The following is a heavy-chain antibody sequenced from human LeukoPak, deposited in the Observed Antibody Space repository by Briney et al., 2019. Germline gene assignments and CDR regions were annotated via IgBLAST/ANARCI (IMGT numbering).Heavy chain of an antibody. CDR2: INHSGST. CDR3: AGVGYSSGWYPDY. CDR1: GGSFSGYY. J-gene: IGHJ4*02. Sequence: KPSETLSLTCAVYGGSFSGYYWSWIRQPPGKGLEWIGEINHSGSTNYNPSLKSRVTISVDTSKNQFSLKLSSVTAADTAVYYCAGVGYSSGWYPDYWGQGTLVTVSS. D-gene: IGHD6-19*01. V-gene: IGHV4-34*01.